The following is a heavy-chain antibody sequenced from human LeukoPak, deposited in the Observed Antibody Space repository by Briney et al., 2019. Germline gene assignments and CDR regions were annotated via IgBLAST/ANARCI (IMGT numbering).Heavy chain of an antibody. D-gene: IGHD6-19*01. CDR2: IYSGGRT. J-gene: IGHJ4*02. CDR3: ARTRGSGWDGATLDY. Sequence: GGSLRLSCAASGLSVSSNYMIWVRQAPGKGLEWVSLIYSGGRTLYADSVRSRFTISRDNSQNTLFLQMNSLRGEDTAVYFCARTRGSGWDGATLDYWGQGTLVTVSS. V-gene: IGHV3-66*01. CDR1: GLSVSSNY.